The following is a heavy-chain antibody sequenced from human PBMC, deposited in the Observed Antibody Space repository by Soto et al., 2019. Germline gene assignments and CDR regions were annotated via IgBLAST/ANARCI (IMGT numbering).Heavy chain of an antibody. D-gene: IGHD5-12*01. CDR2: IYHNGNT. J-gene: IGHJ4*02. CDR3: ARRRIPSGYDDFFDV. Sequence: QLQLQESGSGLVKPSQTLSLTCAVSGGSISSGDNSWSWIRQPPGKGLEWIGYIYHNGNTYYNPSLNSRATVSVDRSKNQFSLRLTSVTAADTAVYFCARRRIPSGYDDFFDVWGQGIRVTVSS. V-gene: IGHV4-30-2*01. CDR1: GGSISSGDNS.